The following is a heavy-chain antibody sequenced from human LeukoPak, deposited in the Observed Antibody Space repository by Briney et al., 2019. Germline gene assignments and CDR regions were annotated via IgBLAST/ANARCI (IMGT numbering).Heavy chain of an antibody. V-gene: IGHV3-7*04. CDR2: IKEDGSEE. CDR1: GFTFSTSW. D-gene: IGHD5-12*01. Sequence: SGGSLRLSCAASGFTFSTSWMNWVRQALGKGLEWVANIKEDGSEEYYVDSVKGRFTISRDNARKSLYLQMNSLRVEDTAVYYCARGYSGYEFGYWGQGTLVTVSS. J-gene: IGHJ4*02. CDR3: ARGYSGYEFGY.